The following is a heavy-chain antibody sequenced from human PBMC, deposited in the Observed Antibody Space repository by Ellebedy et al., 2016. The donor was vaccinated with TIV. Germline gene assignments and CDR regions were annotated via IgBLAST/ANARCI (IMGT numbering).Heavy chain of an antibody. CDR2: ISSSSSYI. CDR1: GFTFSSYS. J-gene: IGHJ6*03. V-gene: IGHV3-21*01. CDR3: ARVGGEYYYYYYYMDV. D-gene: IGHD4-23*01. Sequence: GGSLRLXXAASGFTFSSYSMNWVRQAPGKGLEWVSSISSSSSYIYYADSVKGRFTISRDNAKNSLYLQMNSLRAEDTAVYYCARVGGEYYYYYYYMDVWGKGTTVTVSS.